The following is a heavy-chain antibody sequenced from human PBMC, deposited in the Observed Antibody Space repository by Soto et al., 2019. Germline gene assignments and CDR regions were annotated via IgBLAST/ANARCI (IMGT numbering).Heavy chain of an antibody. Sequence: EVHLVESGGGLVKPGGSLRLSCAVSGFTFSSCTMNWVRQAPGKGLEWVSSISPSSGHIYYADSVKGRFTISRDNAKNSLFLQMNSLRGEDTAVYYCSGCSGGACHKNYGMDVWGQGPTVTVSS. CDR1: GFTFSSCT. D-gene: IGHD2-15*01. V-gene: IGHV3-21*06. CDR3: SGCSGGACHKNYGMDV. J-gene: IGHJ6*02. CDR2: ISPSSGHI.